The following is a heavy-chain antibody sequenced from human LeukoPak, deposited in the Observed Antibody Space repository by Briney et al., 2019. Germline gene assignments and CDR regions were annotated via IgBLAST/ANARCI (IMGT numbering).Heavy chain of an antibody. J-gene: IGHJ4*02. CDR1: GFTFSIYG. V-gene: IGHV3-23*01. CDR2: ISDNGGNT. CDR3: AVVGAFWAFDY. Sequence: GGSPRLSCAASGFTFSIYGMGWVRQAPGKGLEWVSSISDNGGNTYYADSAKGRFTISRDNSKNTLYLQMNSLRAEDTAVYYCAVVGAFWAFDYWGQGTLVTVSS. D-gene: IGHD7-27*01.